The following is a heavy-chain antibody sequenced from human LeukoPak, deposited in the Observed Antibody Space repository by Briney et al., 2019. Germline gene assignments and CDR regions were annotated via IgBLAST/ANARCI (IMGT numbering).Heavy chain of an antibody. CDR3: ARAVLITFGGVTPGY. CDR1: GYTFTGYY. D-gene: IGHD3-16*01. J-gene: IGHJ4*02. V-gene: IGHV1-2*02. CDR2: INPNSGGT. Sequence: ASVKVSCKASGYTFTGYYIHWVRQAPGQGLEWLGWINPNSGGTKYAQKFQGRVTMTRDTSISTAYMELSRLRSDDTAVYYCARAVLITFGGVTPGYWGQGTLVTVSS.